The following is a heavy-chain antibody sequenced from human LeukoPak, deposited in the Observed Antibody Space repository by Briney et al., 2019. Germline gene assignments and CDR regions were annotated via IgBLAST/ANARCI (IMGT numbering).Heavy chain of an antibody. V-gene: IGHV4-59*12. D-gene: IGHD3-10*01. J-gene: IGHJ3*02. CDR2: IYYSGST. CDR1: GGSISSYY. CDR3: ARVGPVLLWFGEPEGGLGAFDI. Sequence: SETLSLTCTVSGGSISSYYWSWIRQPPGKGLEWIGYIYYSGSTNYNPSLKSRVTISVDTSKNQFSLKLSSVTAADTAVYYCARVGPVLLWFGEPEGGLGAFDIWGQGTMVTVSS.